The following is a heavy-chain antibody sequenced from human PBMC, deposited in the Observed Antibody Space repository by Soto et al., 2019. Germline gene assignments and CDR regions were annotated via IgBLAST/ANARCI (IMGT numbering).Heavy chain of an antibody. CDR2: IRNKANSYAT. J-gene: IGHJ4*02. Sequence: EVQLVESGGGLVQPGGSLKLSCVASGFTFSGSSMHWVRQASGKGLEWVGRIRNKANSYATAYAAWVKGRFTISRDDSNNTAYLQMNRLKTEDTAVYYCTSHAPEDMIRKWGQGTLGTVSS. D-gene: IGHD2-15*01. CDR1: GFTFSGSS. V-gene: IGHV3-73*02. CDR3: TSHAPEDMIRK.